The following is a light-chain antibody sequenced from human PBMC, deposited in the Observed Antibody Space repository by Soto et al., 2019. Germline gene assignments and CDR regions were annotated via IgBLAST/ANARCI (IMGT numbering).Light chain of an antibody. CDR1: QGISNY. CDR2: IAS. J-gene: IGKJ4*01. Sequence: DIQMTQSPFTLSASVGDRVTITCRASQGISNYLAWYQQKPGKAPKXLIYIASTLQGGVPSRFSGSGSGTDLSITISSLQPEDCETYYCQYLNSFPLTFGGGTKVDIK. V-gene: IGKV1-9*01. CDR3: QYLNSFPLT.